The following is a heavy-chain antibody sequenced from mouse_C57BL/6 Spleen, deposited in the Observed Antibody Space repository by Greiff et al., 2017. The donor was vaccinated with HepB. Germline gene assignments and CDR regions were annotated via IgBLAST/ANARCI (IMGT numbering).Heavy chain of an antibody. J-gene: IGHJ3*01. D-gene: IGHD2-4*01. V-gene: IGHV1-75*01. CDR2: IFPGSGST. CDR3: ARGEYDYDEGFAY. CDR1: GYTFTDYY. Sequence: QVQLQQSGPELVKPGASVKISCKASGYTFTDYYINWVKQRPGQGLEWIGWIFPGSGSTYYNEKFKGKATLTVDNSSSTAYMVLSSLTSEDSAVYFCARGEYDYDEGFAYWGQGTLVTVSA.